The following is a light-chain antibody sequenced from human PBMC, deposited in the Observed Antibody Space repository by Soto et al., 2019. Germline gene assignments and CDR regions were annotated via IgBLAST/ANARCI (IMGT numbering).Light chain of an antibody. J-gene: IGKJ1*01. CDR2: KAS. V-gene: IGKV1-5*03. CDR1: QSITGW. Sequence: DIHMTQSPSTLSATVGDRVTITCRASQSITGWLAWFQQKPGKAPKLLISKASRLESGVPSRFSGSGSGTEFTLSISGLQPDDFATYYCQQYNPYSPWTFGQGTKVDI. CDR3: QQYNPYSPWT.